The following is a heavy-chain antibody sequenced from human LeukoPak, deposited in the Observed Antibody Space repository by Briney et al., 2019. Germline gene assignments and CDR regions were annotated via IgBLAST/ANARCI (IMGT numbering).Heavy chain of an antibody. CDR3: ARGHYDVLASSYKWTPDY. J-gene: IGHJ4*02. D-gene: IGHD3-9*01. CDR2: INSGGDYK. CDR1: GFTFNTFN. Sequence: GGSLRLSCASSGFTFNTFNMNWFRQAPGKGLEWVSSINSGGDYKYYADSVKGRFTTSRDNAKNSLSLQLNTLRVEDTAIYYCARGHYDVLASSYKWTPDYWGQGTLVTVSS. V-gene: IGHV3-21*01.